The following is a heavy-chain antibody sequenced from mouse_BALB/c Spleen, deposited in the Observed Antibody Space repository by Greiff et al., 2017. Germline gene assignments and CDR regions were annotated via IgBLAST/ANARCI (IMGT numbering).Heavy chain of an antibody. Sequence: VQVVESGPGLVAPSQSLSITCTVSGFSLTSYGVHWVRQPPGKGLEWLGVIWAGGSTNYNSALMSRLSISKDNSKSQVFLKMNSLQTDDTAMYYCANYDGYYGDYAMDYWGQGTSVTVSS. CDR2: IWAGGST. CDR3: ANYDGYYGDYAMDY. CDR1: GFSLTSYG. V-gene: IGHV2-9*02. D-gene: IGHD2-3*01. J-gene: IGHJ4*01.